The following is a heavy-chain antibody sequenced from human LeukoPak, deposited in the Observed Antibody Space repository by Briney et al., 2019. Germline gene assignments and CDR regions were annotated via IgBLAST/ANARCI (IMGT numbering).Heavy chain of an antibody. J-gene: IGHJ6*02. CDR3: AKGRRIGYCSSTSCRGYYYYYGMDV. CDR2: ISGSGGST. CDR1: GFTFSSYA. Sequence: GGFLRLSCAASGFTFSSYAMSWVRQAPGKGLEWVSAISGSGGSTYYADSVKGRFTISRDNSKNTLYLQMNSLRAEDTAVYYCAKGRRIGYCSSTSCRGYYYYYGMDVWGQGTTVTVSS. D-gene: IGHD2-2*01. V-gene: IGHV3-23*01.